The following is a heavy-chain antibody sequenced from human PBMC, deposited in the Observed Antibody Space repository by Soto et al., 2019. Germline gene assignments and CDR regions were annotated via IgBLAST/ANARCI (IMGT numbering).Heavy chain of an antibody. CDR2: IIPMFGMP. D-gene: IGHD6-13*01. V-gene: IGHV1-69*01. CDR1: GGTLNKHA. Sequence: QVQLVQSGAEVKKPGSSVTVSCKASGGTLNKHAITWVRRAPGQGLEWLGGIIPMFGMPNYPQKFQGRVTITADDSTNTSHMELHSLTSDDTAVYYCARGGTSGWLKGAYDVWGQGTMVTVSS. CDR3: ARGGTSGWLKGAYDV. J-gene: IGHJ3*01.